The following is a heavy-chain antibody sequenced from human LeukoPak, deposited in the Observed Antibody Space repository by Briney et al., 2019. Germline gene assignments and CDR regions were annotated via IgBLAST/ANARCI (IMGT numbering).Heavy chain of an antibody. CDR2: MNPNSGNT. Sequence: ASVKVSCKASGYTLTSYDINWVRQATGQGLEWMGWMNPNSGNTGYAQKFQGRVTMTRNTSISTAYMELSSLRSEDTAVYYCARALNPPFWSGYLPRGYFDYWGQGTLVTVSS. J-gene: IGHJ4*02. CDR1: GYTLTSYD. V-gene: IGHV1-8*01. D-gene: IGHD3-3*01. CDR3: ARALNPPFWSGYLPRGYFDY.